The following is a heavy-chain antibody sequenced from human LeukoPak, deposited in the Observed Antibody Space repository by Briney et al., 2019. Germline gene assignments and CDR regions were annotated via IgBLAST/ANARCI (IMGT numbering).Heavy chain of an antibody. V-gene: IGHV3-21*04. CDR3: AKDIDRGTFDY. Sequence: GGSLRLSCAASGFTFSSYRMNWVRQAPGKGLEWVSSISSSSSYIYYADSVKGRFTISRDNSKNTLYLQMNSLRAEDTAVYYCAKDIDRGTFDYWGQGTLVTVSS. D-gene: IGHD3-16*01. J-gene: IGHJ4*02. CDR2: ISSSSSYI. CDR1: GFTFSSYR.